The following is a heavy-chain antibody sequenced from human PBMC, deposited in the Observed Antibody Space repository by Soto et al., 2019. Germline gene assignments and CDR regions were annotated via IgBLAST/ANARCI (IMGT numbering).Heavy chain of an antibody. CDR3: AKDRLSSPCTWFDS. Sequence: EVQLLESGGGLVQPGGSLRLSCAASGFTFDNYAMSWVRQAPGKGLEWVSGIGGSGATTYYAHSVKGRFTISRDNSKNTLYLQMNRLRAEDTAVYYCAKDRLSSPCTWFDSWGQGTLVTVSS. CDR2: IGGSGATT. J-gene: IGHJ5*01. CDR1: GFTFDNYA. V-gene: IGHV3-23*01. D-gene: IGHD5-12*01.